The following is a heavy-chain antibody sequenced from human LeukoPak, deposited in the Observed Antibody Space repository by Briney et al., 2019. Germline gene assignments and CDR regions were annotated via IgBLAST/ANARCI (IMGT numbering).Heavy chain of an antibody. Sequence: SGPTLFKPTQTLTLTCTFSGFSLGSAGVGVGWIRQPPTKPLEGRALIYWNDDTSYNPSLQSRLTITKDTSRNKVVLKMTDLDPVDTATYYCAHRYASGWFFDYFDLWGQGTLVTVSS. CDR1: GFSLGSAGVG. CDR2: IYWNDDT. CDR3: AHRYASGWFFDYFDL. V-gene: IGHV2-5*01. D-gene: IGHD6-19*01. J-gene: IGHJ4*02.